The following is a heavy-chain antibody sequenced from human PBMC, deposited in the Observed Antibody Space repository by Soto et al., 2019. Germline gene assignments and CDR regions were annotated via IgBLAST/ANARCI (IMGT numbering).Heavy chain of an antibody. V-gene: IGHV4-30-4*01. D-gene: IGHD5-12*01. CDR2: IYYSGST. Sequence: SETLSLTCAVSGGSISRGDYYWSWIRQPPGKGLEWIGYIYYSGSTYYNPSLKSRVTISVDTSKNQFSLKLSSVTAADTAVYYCARFHPHSDGGYYFAYSGQGTSVIGSS. CDR3: ARFHPHSDGGYYFAY. CDR1: GGSISRGDYY. J-gene: IGHJ4*02.